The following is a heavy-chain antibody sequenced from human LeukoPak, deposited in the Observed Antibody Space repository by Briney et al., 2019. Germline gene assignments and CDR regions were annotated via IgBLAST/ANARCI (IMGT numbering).Heavy chain of an antibody. CDR1: GYTFTSCG. D-gene: IGHD3-9*01. Sequence: ASVKVSCKASGYTFTSCGISWVRQAPGQGLEWMGWISAYNGNTNYAQKLQGRVTMTTDTSTSTAYMELRSLRSDDTAVYYCAREGLRYFDWLLYSYYYFDYWGQGTLVTVSS. CDR2: ISAYNGNT. V-gene: IGHV1-18*01. J-gene: IGHJ4*02. CDR3: AREGLRYFDWLLYSYYYFDY.